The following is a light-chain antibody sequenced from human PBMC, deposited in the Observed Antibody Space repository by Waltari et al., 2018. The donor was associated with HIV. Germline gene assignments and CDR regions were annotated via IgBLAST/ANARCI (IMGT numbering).Light chain of an antibody. V-gene: IGLV1-40*01. Sequence: QSLLPPPPSVSGATGQRVSLSCTWISSTIGPGHVVHWYQRVPGTAPKLLIFGNSNRPSGVPDRFSGSKSATSASLAITGLQAEDEADYYCQSYDSSLTVVIFGGGTKLTVL. CDR1: SSTIGPGHV. CDR2: GNS. CDR3: QSYDSSLTVVI. J-gene: IGLJ2*01.